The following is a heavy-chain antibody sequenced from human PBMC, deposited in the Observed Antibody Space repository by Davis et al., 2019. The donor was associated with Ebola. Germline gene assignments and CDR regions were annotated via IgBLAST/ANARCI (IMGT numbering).Heavy chain of an antibody. Sequence: GESLKISCKGSGYSFTSYWIGWVRQMPGKGLEWMGIIFPGDSDTSYSPSFQGQVTISADTSSSTAYLQWSSLKASDTGMYYCARSIQLWTPPPFASWGQGTLVTVSS. CDR3: ARSIQLWTPPPFAS. J-gene: IGHJ4*02. CDR2: IFPGDSDT. V-gene: IGHV5-51*01. D-gene: IGHD5-18*01. CDR1: GYSFTSYW.